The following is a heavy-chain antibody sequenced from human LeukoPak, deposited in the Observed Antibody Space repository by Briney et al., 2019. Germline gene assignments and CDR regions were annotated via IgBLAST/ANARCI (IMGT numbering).Heavy chain of an antibody. J-gene: IGHJ3*02. D-gene: IGHD6-19*01. CDR1: GGSISSGSYY. Sequence: SETLSLTCTVSGGSISSGSYYWSWIRQPAGKGLEWIGRIYTSGSTNYNPSLKSRVTISVDTSKNQFSLKLSSVTAADTAVYYCEGSGWRQPAGAFDIWGQGTMVTVSS. CDR3: EGSGWRQPAGAFDI. V-gene: IGHV4-61*02. CDR2: IYTSGST.